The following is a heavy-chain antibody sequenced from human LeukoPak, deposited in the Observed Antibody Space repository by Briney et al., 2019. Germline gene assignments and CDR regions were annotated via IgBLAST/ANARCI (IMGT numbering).Heavy chain of an antibody. J-gene: IGHJ6*03. CDR3: ARKYYDFWSGYYTGTVYYYYMDV. V-gene: IGHV3-20*04. CDR2: INWNGGST. Sequence: PGGSLRLSCAASGFTFDVYGMSWVRQAPGKGLEWVSGINWNGGSTGYADSVKGRFTISRDNAKNSLYLQMNSLRAEDTALYYCARKYYDFWSGYYTGTVYYYYMDVWGKGTTVTVSS. D-gene: IGHD3-3*01. CDR1: GFTFDVYG.